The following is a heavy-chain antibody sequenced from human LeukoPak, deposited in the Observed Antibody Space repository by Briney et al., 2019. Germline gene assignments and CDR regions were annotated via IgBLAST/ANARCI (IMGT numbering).Heavy chain of an antibody. CDR2: IYHSGST. V-gene: IGHV4-38-2*02. CDR1: GYSISSGYY. CDR3: ARSTYNYFYMDI. D-gene: IGHD2-2*01. Sequence: PSETLSLACTVSGYSISSGYYWGWIRQPPGNGLECIGSIYHSGSTYYNPSLKSRVTISIDTSKSQFSLDLISLTAADTATYFCARSTYNYFYMDIWGKGTTVTVSS. J-gene: IGHJ6*03.